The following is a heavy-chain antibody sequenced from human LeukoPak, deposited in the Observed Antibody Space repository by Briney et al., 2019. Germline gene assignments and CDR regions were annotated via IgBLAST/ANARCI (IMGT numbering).Heavy chain of an antibody. CDR3: ATPTVWFGTN. V-gene: IGHV1-18*01. CDR2: ISAYNGNT. D-gene: IGHD3-10*01. CDR1: GYTFTSYG. J-gene: IGHJ4*02. Sequence: ASVKVSCKASGYTFTSYGISWVRQAPGQGLEWMGWISAYNGNTDYAQKFQGRVTMTGDTSTDTAYMELSSLISEDTAVYYCATPTVWFGTNWGQGTLVTVSS.